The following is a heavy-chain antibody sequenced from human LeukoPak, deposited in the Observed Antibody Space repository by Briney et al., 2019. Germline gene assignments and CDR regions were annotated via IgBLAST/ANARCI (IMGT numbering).Heavy chain of an antibody. J-gene: IGHJ4*02. CDR1: GFTFSSYA. V-gene: IGHV3-23*01. D-gene: IGHD2-15*01. CDR3: AKHVVVVAANFDY. Sequence: PGGSLRLSCAASGFTFSSYAMSWVRQAPGKGLEWVSAISGSGGSTYYADSVKGRFTISRDNSENTLYLQMNSLRADDTAVYYCAKHVVVVAANFDYWGQGTLVTVSS. CDR2: ISGSGGST.